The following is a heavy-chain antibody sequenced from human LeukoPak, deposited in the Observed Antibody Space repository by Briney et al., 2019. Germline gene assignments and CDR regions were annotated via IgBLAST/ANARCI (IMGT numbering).Heavy chain of an antibody. D-gene: IGHD6-25*01. CDR1: GGSISSYY. V-gene: IGHV4-4*07. CDR3: AREGGDPRWLDP. CDR2: INTSGST. J-gene: IGHJ5*02. Sequence: SETLSLTRTVSGGSISSYYWTWIRQSAGKGLEWIGRINTSGSTNYNPSLRSRVTMSVNTSKNQFSLNLTSVTAADTAVYSCAREGGDPRWLDPWGQGTLVTVSS.